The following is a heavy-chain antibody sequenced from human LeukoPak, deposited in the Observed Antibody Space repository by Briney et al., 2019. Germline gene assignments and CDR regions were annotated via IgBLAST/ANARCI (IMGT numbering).Heavy chain of an antibody. CDR2: IYHSGST. Sequence: ASETLSLTCAVSGYSISSGYYWGWIRQPPGKALEWIWTIYHSGSTYYNPSLKSRVTVSVDTSKNQFSLKLSSVTAADTAVYYCARVGKSGSRYYFDYWGQGTLVTVSS. V-gene: IGHV4-38-2*01. J-gene: IGHJ4*02. D-gene: IGHD1-26*01. CDR1: GYSISSGYY. CDR3: ARVGKSGSRYYFDY.